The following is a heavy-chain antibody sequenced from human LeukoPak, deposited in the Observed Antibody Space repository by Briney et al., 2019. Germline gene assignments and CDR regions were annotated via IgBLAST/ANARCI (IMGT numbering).Heavy chain of an antibody. CDR1: GFTFSSYG. J-gene: IGHJ4*02. CDR3: ARESTTVGEYYFDY. CDR2: ISGSGGST. V-gene: IGHV3-23*01. Sequence: GGTLRLSCAASGFTFSSYGMSWVRQAPGKGLEWVSAISGSGGSTYYADSVKGRFTISRDNAKNTLYLQMNSLRAEDLAVYYCARESTTVGEYYFDYWGQGTLVAVSS. D-gene: IGHD3-16*01.